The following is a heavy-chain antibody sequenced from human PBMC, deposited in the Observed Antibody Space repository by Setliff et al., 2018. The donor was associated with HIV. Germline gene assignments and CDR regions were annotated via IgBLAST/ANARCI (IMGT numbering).Heavy chain of an antibody. CDR2: IKQDGSEK. D-gene: IGHD2-8*01. CDR1: GFTFSRYW. J-gene: IGHJ4*02. V-gene: IGHV3-7*01. Sequence: GGSLRLSCAASGFTFSRYWMSWVRQAPGKGLEWVANIKQDGSEKYYGDSVQGRFTVSRDNAENSLYLQMNSLRVEDTAVYYCARDYLYYWGQGTLVTV. CDR3: ARDYLYY.